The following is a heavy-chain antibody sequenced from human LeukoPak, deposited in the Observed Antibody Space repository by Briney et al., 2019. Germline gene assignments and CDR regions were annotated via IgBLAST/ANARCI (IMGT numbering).Heavy chain of an antibody. CDR2: ISSSGSTI. V-gene: IGHV3-48*03. CDR3: AILRGGTVASFVY. Sequence: PGGSLRLSCAASGFTFSSYEMNWVRQAPVKGLEWVSYISSSGSTIYYADSVKGRFTISRDNAKNSLYLQMNSLRVEDTAVYYCAILRGGTVASFVYWGQGTLVTVSS. J-gene: IGHJ4*02. CDR1: GFTFSSYE. D-gene: IGHD3-16*01.